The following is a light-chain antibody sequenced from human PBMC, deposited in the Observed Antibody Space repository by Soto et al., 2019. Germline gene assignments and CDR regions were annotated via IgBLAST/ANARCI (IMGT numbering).Light chain of an antibody. Sequence: EVVLTQSPGTLSLSRGERATLSCRASQSVSSYLAWYQQKPGQAPRLLIYGASIRATDIPARFSGSGSGTEFSLTISSLQSEDFAVYYCQQYNDWPLTFGGGTKVDIK. CDR3: QQYNDWPLT. J-gene: IGKJ4*01. CDR1: QSVSSY. V-gene: IGKV3D-15*01. CDR2: GAS.